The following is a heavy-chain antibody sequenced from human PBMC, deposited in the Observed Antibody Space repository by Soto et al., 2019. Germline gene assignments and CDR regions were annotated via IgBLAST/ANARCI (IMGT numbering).Heavy chain of an antibody. V-gene: IGHV1-18*01. CDR3: ARDRGSYALDY. CDR2: ISAYNGNT. J-gene: IGHJ4*02. Sequence: QVQLVQSGAEVKKPGASVKVSCKASGYTFTSYGISWVRQAPGQGLEWMGWISAYNGNTNYAQKLQGRVTMTTGTATGTGYMELRSLRSYDRAVYYCARDRGSYALDYWGQGTLVTVSS. D-gene: IGHD1-26*01. CDR1: GYTFTSYG.